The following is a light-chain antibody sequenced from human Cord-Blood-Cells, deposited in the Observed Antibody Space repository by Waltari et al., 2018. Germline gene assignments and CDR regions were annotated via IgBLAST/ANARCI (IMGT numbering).Light chain of an antibody. V-gene: IGKV3-15*01. Sequence: EIVMTQSPATLSVSPGERATLSCRASQSVSSNLAWYQQKPGQAPRLLIYGASTRATGIPARFSCRGSGTDFTLTISSLQSEDFAVYYCQQYNNWPRTFGQGTKVEIK. J-gene: IGKJ1*01. CDR2: GAS. CDR1: QSVSSN. CDR3: QQYNNWPRT.